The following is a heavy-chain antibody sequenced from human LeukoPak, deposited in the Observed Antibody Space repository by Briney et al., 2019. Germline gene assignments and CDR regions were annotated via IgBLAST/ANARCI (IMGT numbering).Heavy chain of an antibody. Sequence: GGSLRLSCAVSGFTFSSYEMNWVRQAPGKELEWVSYIISGGSSMFYADSVKGRFTISRDNAKNSLYLQMNSLRAEDTAVYYCARDMTTVTTSSVSGYYFYGMDVWGQGTTVTVAS. D-gene: IGHD4-17*01. CDR1: GFTFSSYE. J-gene: IGHJ6*02. CDR2: IISGGSSM. CDR3: ARDMTTVTTSSVSGYYFYGMDV. V-gene: IGHV3-48*03.